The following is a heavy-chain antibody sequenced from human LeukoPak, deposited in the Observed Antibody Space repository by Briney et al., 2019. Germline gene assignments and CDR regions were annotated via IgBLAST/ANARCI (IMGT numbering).Heavy chain of an antibody. Sequence: GGSLRPSCAASGFTFSSYSMNWVRQAPGKGLEWVSSISSSSSYIYYADSVKGRFTISRDNAKNSLYLQMNSLRAEDTAVYYCARDKSGAVVAVIVDAFDIWGQGTMVTVSS. V-gene: IGHV3-21*01. D-gene: IGHD2-15*01. CDR3: ARDKSGAVVAVIVDAFDI. J-gene: IGHJ3*02. CDR2: ISSSSSYI. CDR1: GFTFSSYS.